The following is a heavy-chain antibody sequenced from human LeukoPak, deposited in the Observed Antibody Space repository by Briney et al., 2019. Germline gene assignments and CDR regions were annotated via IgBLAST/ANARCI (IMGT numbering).Heavy chain of an antibody. D-gene: IGHD1-7*01. Sequence: GGSLRLSCVVSGFTFRSFGKHWVRQPPGRGLEWVAFIQYDGSNEYYADSVKGRFTISRDDSKNMLYVQMNSLRPEDTALYYCARNWYSGFDYWGQGTPVTVSS. V-gene: IGHV3-30*02. CDR2: IQYDGSNE. J-gene: IGHJ4*02. CDR3: ARNWYSGFDY. CDR1: GFTFRSFG.